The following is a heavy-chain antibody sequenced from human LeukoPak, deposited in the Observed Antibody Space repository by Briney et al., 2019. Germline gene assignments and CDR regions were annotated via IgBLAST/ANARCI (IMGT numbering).Heavy chain of an antibody. CDR2: IYYSGST. CDR1: GGSISSSSYY. CDR3: ARDVFGDSSFGY. V-gene: IGHV4-39*07. D-gene: IGHD3-16*01. J-gene: IGHJ4*02. Sequence: SETLSLTCTVSGGSISSSSYYWGWIRQPPGKGLEWIGSIYYSGSTYYNPSLKSRVTISVDTSKNQFSLKLSSVTAADTAVYYCARDVFGDSSFGYWGQGTLVTVSS.